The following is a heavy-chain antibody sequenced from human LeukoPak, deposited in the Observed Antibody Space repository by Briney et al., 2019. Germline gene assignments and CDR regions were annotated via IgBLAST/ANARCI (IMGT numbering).Heavy chain of an antibody. CDR2: IYPGDSDT. V-gene: IGHV5-51*01. CDR1: GFKFTSYW. D-gene: IGHD1-26*01. J-gene: IGHJ3*02. Sequence: GESLKISCKGSGFKFTSYWIGWVRQMPGKGLEWMGIIYPGDSDTRYSPSFQGQVTISADKSISTAYLQWSSLKASDTAMYYCARLVGVGVTRGAFDIWGQGTMVTVSS. CDR3: ARLVGVGVTRGAFDI.